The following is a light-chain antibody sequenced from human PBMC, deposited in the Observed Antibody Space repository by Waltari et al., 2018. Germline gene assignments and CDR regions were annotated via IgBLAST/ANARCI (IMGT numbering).Light chain of an antibody. V-gene: IGLV4-69*01. CDR1: SGHSSNV. CDR2: VYSDGSH. CDR3: QAGGHGTWV. Sequence: QLVLTQSPSASASLGASIKLTCTLSSGHSSNVIAWLQQQPEKGPRYLVKVYSDGSHSRGNEIPDRFSGSSSGAERYLTISSLQSEDEADYYCQAGGHGTWVFGGGTRLTVL. J-gene: IGLJ3*02.